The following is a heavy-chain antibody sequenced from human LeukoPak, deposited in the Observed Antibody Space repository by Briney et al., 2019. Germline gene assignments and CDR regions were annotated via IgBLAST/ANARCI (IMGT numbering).Heavy chain of an antibody. J-gene: IGHJ4*02. CDR3: ARDLGLGGDYGDLDY. Sequence: GASVKVSCKASGYTFTSYYMHWVRQAPGQGLEWMGIINPSGGSTSYAQNCQGRVTMTRDMSTSTVYMELSSLRSEDTAVYCCARDLGLGGDYGDLDYWGQGTLVTVSS. CDR1: GYTFTSYY. D-gene: IGHD4-17*01. CDR2: INPSGGST. V-gene: IGHV1-46*03.